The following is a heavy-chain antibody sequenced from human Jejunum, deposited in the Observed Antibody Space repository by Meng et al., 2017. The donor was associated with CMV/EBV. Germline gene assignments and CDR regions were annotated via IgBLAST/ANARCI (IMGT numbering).Heavy chain of an antibody. CDR3: VRGGDGYLY. Sequence: LPCTVSGGSISSGNYYWSWIRQPAGKGLEWIGRIYASGNTNCKPSLNSRVTMSVDTSKNQFSLKLNSVAAADTAVYYCVRGGDGYLYWGQGTLVTVSS. CDR2: IYASGNT. V-gene: IGHV4-61*02. J-gene: IGHJ4*02. D-gene: IGHD5-24*01. CDR1: GGSISSGNYY.